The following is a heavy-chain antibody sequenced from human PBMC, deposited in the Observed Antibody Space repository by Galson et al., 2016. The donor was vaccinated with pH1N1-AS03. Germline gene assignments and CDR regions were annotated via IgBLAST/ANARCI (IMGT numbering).Heavy chain of an antibody. J-gene: IGHJ6*02. D-gene: IGHD2-15*01. CDR2: IDPSDSYI. CDR3: AAAKKGTPPIFFSYTVDV. V-gene: IGHV5-10-1*01. CDR1: HYKFSDYW. Sequence: QSGAEVKKPGESLTVSCETSHYKFSDYWVHWLRQVPGKGLEWLGRIDPSDSYIDYSPSFRGHVSISVDRSISTAYLQWRSLRASDTACYYCAAAKKGTPPIFFSYTVDVWGQGTTVIVSS.